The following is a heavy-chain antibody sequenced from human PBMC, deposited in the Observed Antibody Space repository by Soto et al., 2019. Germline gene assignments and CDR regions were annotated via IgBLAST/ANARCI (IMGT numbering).Heavy chain of an antibody. J-gene: IGHJ6*02. D-gene: IGHD6-19*01. V-gene: IGHV3-72*01. CDR1: GFMFSSYW. Sequence: PGGSLRLSCAASGFMFSSYWMHWVRQAPGKGLEWVGRIRRKANSYTTEYAASVKGRFTISRDDSKNSLYLQMNSLKSEDTAVYYCAMLGGWSGGSSGMDVWGQGTTVTVSS. CDR3: AMLGGWSGGSSGMDV. CDR2: IRRKANSYTT.